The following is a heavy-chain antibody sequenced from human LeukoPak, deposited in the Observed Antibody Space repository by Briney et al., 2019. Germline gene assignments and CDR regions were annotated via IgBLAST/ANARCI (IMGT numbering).Heavy chain of an antibody. Sequence: SETLSLTCAVDGGSFSGYYWGWIRQPPGKGLEWIGEINHSGSTNYNPSLKSRVTISVDTSKNQFSLKLSSVTAADTAVYYCARAGSSGSFDAFDIWGQGTMVTVSS. CDR3: ARAGSSGSFDAFDI. D-gene: IGHD6-19*01. J-gene: IGHJ3*02. V-gene: IGHV4-34*01. CDR2: INHSGST. CDR1: GGSFSGYY.